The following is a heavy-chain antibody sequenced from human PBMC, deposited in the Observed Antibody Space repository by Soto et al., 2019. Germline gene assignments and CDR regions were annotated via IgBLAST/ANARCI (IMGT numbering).Heavy chain of an antibody. CDR2: IYYSGST. D-gene: IGHD4-4*01. CDR3: ARHTTVTTYIDS. CDR1: GGSISSSSYY. J-gene: IGHJ4*02. V-gene: IGHV4-39*01. Sequence: QLQLQESGPGLVKPSETLSLTCTVSGGSISSSSYYWGWIRQPPGKGLEWIGSIYYSGSTYYNPSLKSRVTISVDTSKNQFSLKLSSVTAADTAVYYCARHTTVTTYIDSWGQGTLVTVSS.